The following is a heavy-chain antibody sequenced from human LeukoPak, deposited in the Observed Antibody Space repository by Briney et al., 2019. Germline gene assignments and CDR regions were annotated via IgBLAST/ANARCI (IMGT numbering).Heavy chain of an antibody. CDR2: INHSGST. J-gene: IGHJ5*02. CDR3: ARGSSRIQLWLLA. V-gene: IGHV4-34*01. D-gene: IGHD5-18*01. Sequence: SETLSLTCAVYGGSFSGYYWSWIRQPPGKGLEWIGEINHSGSTNYNPSLKSRVTISVDTSKNQFSLKLSSVTAADTAEYYCARGSSRIQLWLLAWGQGTLVTVSS. CDR1: GGSFSGYY.